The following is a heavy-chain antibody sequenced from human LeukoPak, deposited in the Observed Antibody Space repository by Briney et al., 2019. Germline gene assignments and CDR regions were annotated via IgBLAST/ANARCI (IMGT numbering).Heavy chain of an antibody. J-gene: IGHJ1*01. D-gene: IGHD6-13*01. CDR1: GYSFTSYW. V-gene: IGHV5-51*01. CDR3: ARSPIAAAGSSAEYFQH. CDR2: IYPGDSDT. Sequence: GESLKISFKGSGYSFTSYWIGWVRQMPGKGLEWMGIIYPGDSDTRYSPSFQGQVTISADKSISTAYLQWSSLKASDTAMYYCARSPIAAAGSSAEYFQHWGQGTLVTVSS.